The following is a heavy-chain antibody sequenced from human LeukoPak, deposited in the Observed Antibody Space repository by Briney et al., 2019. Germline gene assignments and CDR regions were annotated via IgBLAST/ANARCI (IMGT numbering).Heavy chain of an antibody. J-gene: IGHJ5*02. CDR2: ISGSGGST. CDR3: AKNFPHGYCSSTSCYDHPLNNWFDP. Sequence: GSLSLSCAASGFTFSSYAMSWVRQAPGKGLEWVSAISGSGGSTYYADSVKGRFTISRDNSKNTLYLQMNSLRAEDTAVYYCAKNFPHGYCSSTSCYDHPLNNWFDPWGQGTLVTVSS. D-gene: IGHD2-2*01. CDR1: GFTFSSYA. V-gene: IGHV3-23*01.